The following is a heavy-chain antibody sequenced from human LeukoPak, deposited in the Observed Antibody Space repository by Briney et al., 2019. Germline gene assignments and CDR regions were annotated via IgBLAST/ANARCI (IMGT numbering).Heavy chain of an antibody. V-gene: IGHV4-34*01. CDR3: ARVAKEPGIAAAGVGFDY. Sequence: SETLSLTCAVYGGSFSGYYWSWIRQPPGKGLEWIGEINHSGSTNYNPSLKSRVTISVDTSKNQFSLKLSSVTAADTAVYYCARVAKEPGIAAAGVGFDYWGQGTLVTVSS. CDR1: GGSFSGYY. D-gene: IGHD6-13*01. J-gene: IGHJ4*02. CDR2: INHSGST.